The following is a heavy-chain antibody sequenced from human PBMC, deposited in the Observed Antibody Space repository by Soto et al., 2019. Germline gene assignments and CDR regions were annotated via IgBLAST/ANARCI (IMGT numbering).Heavy chain of an antibody. CDR1: GGSISSGGYS. J-gene: IGHJ5*02. V-gene: IGHV4-31*03. CDR2: IYYSGST. Sequence: QVQLQESGPGLVKPSQTLSLTYTVSGGSISSGGYSWSSIRQHPGKGLESIGYIYYSGSTYYNPSLKSRVTISVGASKSQFALKLSSVTAADTAVYYCARVGGINWFDPWGQGTLVTVSS. D-gene: IGHD1-20*01. CDR3: ARVGGINWFDP.